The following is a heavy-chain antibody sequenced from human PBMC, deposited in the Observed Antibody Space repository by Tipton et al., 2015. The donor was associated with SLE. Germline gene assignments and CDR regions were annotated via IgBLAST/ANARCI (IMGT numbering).Heavy chain of an antibody. Sequence: LRLSCTVSGGSISSYYWSWIRQPPGKGLEWIGYIYTSGSTNYNPSLKSRVTISVDTSKNQFSLKLSSVTAADTAVYYCASSGYSSGWYDYWGQGTLVTVSS. CDR3: ASSGYSSGWYDY. V-gene: IGHV4-4*09. J-gene: IGHJ4*02. D-gene: IGHD6-19*01. CDR2: IYTSGST. CDR1: GGSISSYY.